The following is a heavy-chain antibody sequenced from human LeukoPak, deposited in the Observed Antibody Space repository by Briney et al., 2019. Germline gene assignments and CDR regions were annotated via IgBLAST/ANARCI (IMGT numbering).Heavy chain of an antibody. CDR1: GFTYSSYG. Sequence: GRCLGLSCAASGFTYSSYGMHWVRQAPGKAMERVAVIRYDGINKYYADSVKGRFTISRDNSKNTLYLQMNGLRAEDTAVYYCAKDQYSSSWYTVYYYMDVWGKGTTVTVSS. CDR2: IRYDGINK. V-gene: IGHV3-30*02. J-gene: IGHJ6*03. D-gene: IGHD6-13*01. CDR3: AKDQYSSSWYTVYYYMDV.